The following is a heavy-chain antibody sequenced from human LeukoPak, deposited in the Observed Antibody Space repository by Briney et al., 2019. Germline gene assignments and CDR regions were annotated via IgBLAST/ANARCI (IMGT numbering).Heavy chain of an antibody. CDR1: GFTFSSYA. CDR2: INNSGGST. V-gene: IGHV3-23*01. CDR3: AKGVTSGWRTFDY. D-gene: IGHD6-19*01. Sequence: PGGSLRLSCAASGFTFSSYAMSWVRQAPGKGLEWVSVINNSGGSTHYAGSVKGRFTISRDNSKSTLYLQMNSLRAEDTAVYYCAKGVTSGWRTFDYWGQGTLVTVSS. J-gene: IGHJ4*02.